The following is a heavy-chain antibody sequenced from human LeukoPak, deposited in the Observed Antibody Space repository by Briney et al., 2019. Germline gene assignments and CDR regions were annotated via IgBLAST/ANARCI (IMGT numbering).Heavy chain of an antibody. J-gene: IGHJ4*02. V-gene: IGHV3-7*01. CDR1: GFTFSDYW. D-gene: IGHD1-26*01. CDR3: ARVGAWELQRVFDY. CDR2: IKQGGSES. Sequence: GGSLRLSCAASGFTFSDYWMTWVRQLPGKGLEWVANIKQGGSESYYVDSVKGRFTISRDNAKNSLYPQMDSLRVEDTAVYYCARVGAWELQRVFDYWGQGTLVTVSS.